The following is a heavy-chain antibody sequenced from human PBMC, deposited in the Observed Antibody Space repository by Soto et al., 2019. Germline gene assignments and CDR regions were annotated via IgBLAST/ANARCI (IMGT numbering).Heavy chain of an antibody. CDR2: ISGSGDST. CDR1: GFTFSSYA. J-gene: IGHJ4*02. CDR3: AKSLTPASLDMVFDC. D-gene: IGHD1-1*01. Sequence: PGGSLRLSCAASGFTFSSYAMSWVRQAPGKGLEWVSAISGSGDSTYYADSVKGRFTISRDNSKNTLYLQMNSLRVEDTAVYYCAKSLTPASLDMVFDCWGRGTLVTVSS. V-gene: IGHV3-23*01.